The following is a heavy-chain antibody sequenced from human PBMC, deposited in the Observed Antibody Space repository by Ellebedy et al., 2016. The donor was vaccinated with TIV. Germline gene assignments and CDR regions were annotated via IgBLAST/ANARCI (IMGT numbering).Heavy chain of an antibody. Sequence: SVKVSCXASGYTFTSYYMHWVRQAPGQGLEWMGGIIPIFGTANYAQKFQGRVTITADESTSTAYMELSSLRSEDTAVYYCARDHGGRIAAAGTHGAPAHFPWGQGTLVTVSS. CDR3: ARDHGGRIAAAGTHGAPAHFP. V-gene: IGHV1-69*13. CDR2: IIPIFGTA. CDR1: GYTFTSYY. J-gene: IGHJ5*02. D-gene: IGHD6-13*01.